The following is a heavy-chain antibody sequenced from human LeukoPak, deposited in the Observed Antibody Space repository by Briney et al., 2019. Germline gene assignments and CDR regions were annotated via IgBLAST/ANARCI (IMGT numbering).Heavy chain of an antibody. CDR2: ILPADSDT. CDR1: GYTFTTYW. Sequence: GESLKISCKGSGYTFTTYWIGWVRQMPGKGLEWMGIILPADSDTRYSPSFRGQVTISADKSISTAYLQWSSLKASDTAMYYCARREYSSSWLPGPAANFDFWGQGALVTVSS. J-gene: IGHJ4*02. CDR3: ARREYSSSWLPGPAANFDF. V-gene: IGHV5-51*01. D-gene: IGHD6-6*01.